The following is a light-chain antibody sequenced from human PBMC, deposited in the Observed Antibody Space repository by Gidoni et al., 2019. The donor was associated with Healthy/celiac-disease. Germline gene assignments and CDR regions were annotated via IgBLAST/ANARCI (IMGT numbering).Light chain of an antibody. CDR3: QQRSNWPQVFST. CDR2: DAS. CDR1: QSVSSY. V-gene: IGKV3-11*01. Sequence: EIVLTQSPATLSLSPGERATLSCRASQSVSSYLAWYQQKPGQAPRLLIYDASNRATGIPARFSGSGSGTDFTLTISSLEPEDFAVYYCQQRSNWPQVFSTFGGGTKVEIK. J-gene: IGKJ4*01.